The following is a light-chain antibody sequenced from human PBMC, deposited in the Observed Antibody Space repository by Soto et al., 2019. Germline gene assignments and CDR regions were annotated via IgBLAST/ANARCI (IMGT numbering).Light chain of an antibody. J-gene: IGKJ1*01. CDR2: DAA. V-gene: IGKV1-39*01. CDR1: QNINTY. Sequence: DIQMTQSPYSLSAAVGDRVTIACRASQNINTYLNWYQQKPGKAPKLLMFDAASLQSGVPSRFSGSGSRTDFTLTITSLQPEDFATYYCLQDYNYPWTFGQGTKVDIK. CDR3: LQDYNYPWT.